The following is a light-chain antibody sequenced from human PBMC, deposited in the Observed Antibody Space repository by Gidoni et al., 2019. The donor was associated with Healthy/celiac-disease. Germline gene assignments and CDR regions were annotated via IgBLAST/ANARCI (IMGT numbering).Light chain of an antibody. V-gene: IGKV1-39*01. CDR3: QQSYSTPMYT. Sequence: DIQMTQSPSSLSASVGDRVTITCRASQSISSYLNWYQQKPGKDPKPLIYAASSLQSGVPSRFSGSRSGTDFTLTISSLQPEDFATDYCQQSYSTPMYTFGQXTKLEIK. J-gene: IGKJ2*01. CDR1: QSISSY. CDR2: AAS.